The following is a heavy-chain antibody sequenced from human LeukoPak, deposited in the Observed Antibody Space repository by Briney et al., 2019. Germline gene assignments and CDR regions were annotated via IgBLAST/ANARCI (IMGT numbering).Heavy chain of an antibody. D-gene: IGHD6-6*01. CDR2: ISYGSGST. Sequence: PGGSLRLSCAASGFTFSSYAMGWVRQAPGKGLEWVSGISYGSGSTYYADSVKGRFTISRDNSKNTLYLQMNSLRSEDTAIYYCAKRIAARTPYYFDYWGQGTLVTVSS. V-gene: IGHV3-23*01. CDR1: GFTFSSYA. J-gene: IGHJ4*02. CDR3: AKRIAARTPYYFDY.